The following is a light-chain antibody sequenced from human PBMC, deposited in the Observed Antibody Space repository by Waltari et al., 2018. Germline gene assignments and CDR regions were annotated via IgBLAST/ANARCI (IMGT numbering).Light chain of an antibody. CDR3: SSYTTSSTLV. J-gene: IGLJ2*01. Sequence: QSALTQPASVSGSPGQSITISCTGTSSDVGAYDYVSWYQQYPGKAPKLMIYEVTNRPSGVSNRFSGSKSGNTASLTISGLQAEDEADYYCSSYTTSSTLVFGRGTKLTVL. CDR2: EVT. V-gene: IGLV2-14*01. CDR1: SSDVGAYDY.